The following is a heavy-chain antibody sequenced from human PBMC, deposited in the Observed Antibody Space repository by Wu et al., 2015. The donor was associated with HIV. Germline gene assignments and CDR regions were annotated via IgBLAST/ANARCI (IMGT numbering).Heavy chain of an antibody. CDR1: GYIFNDFG. CDR3: ARDHYYDTSSSPMY. D-gene: IGHD3-22*01. J-gene: IGHJ4*02. CDR2: ISAQNGNT. V-gene: IGHV1-18*01. Sequence: VQLFQPGGEVKKPGASVKVACKASGYIFNDFGIHWVRQAPGQGLEWIGWISAQNGNTNYAPKFQGRVTMTTDVSSSTAYMELRSLRSDDTAFYFCARDHYYDTSSSPMYWGLGTLVTVSS.